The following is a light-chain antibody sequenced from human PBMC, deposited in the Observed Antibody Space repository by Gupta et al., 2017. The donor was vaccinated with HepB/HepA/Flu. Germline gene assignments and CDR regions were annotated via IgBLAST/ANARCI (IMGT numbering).Light chain of an antibody. J-gene: IGLJ3*02. CDR2: GNN. CDR3: QSYDSSLSGSV. CDR1: SSNIGAGYD. V-gene: IGLV1-40*01. Sequence: QSVLTPPPSVSVAPGQRVTISCTGSSSNIGAGYDVHWYQQLPGTAPKLLIYGNNNRPSGVPDRFSGSKSGTSASLAITGLQAEDEADYYCQSYDSSLSGSVFGGGTKLTVL.